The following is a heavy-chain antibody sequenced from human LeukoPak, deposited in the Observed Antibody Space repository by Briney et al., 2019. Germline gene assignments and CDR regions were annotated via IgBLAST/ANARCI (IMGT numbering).Heavy chain of an antibody. D-gene: IGHD1-26*01. J-gene: IGHJ4*02. CDR3: SRESGAFCPFGY. CDR1: GGSTSSTNW. CDR2: VSLTGET. V-gene: IGHV4-4*02. Sequence: SETLSLTCGVSGGSTSSTNWWSWVRPPPGQGLEWIGEVSLTGETNYNPSLNGRVTMSLDGSRNQLSLTLTPVTAADTAIYYCSRESGAFCPFGYWGQGTLVIVPP.